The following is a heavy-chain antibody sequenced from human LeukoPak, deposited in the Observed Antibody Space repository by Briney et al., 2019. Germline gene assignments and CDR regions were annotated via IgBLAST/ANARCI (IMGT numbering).Heavy chain of an antibody. J-gene: IGHJ6*02. CDR3: ARDGSSSWPYGMDE. Sequence: PGGSLRLSCLVFGFKFEDHGIHWVRQVPGKGLEWVSGISWNGGFIGYADSVKGRFTISRDNAKNSVYLQMTSLRVEDTAFYYCARDGSSSWPYGMDEWGPGTAVTVSS. CDR2: ISWNGGFI. CDR1: GFKFEDHG. V-gene: IGHV3-9*01. D-gene: IGHD6-13*01.